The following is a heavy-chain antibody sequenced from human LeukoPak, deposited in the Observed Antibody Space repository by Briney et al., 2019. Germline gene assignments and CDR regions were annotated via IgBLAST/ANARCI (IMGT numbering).Heavy chain of an antibody. CDR3: ARDRTMVHYDILTGYYGGLFQH. Sequence: HPGGSLRLSCAASGFTFSSYEMNWVRQAPGKGLEWVSYISSSGSTIYYADSVKGRFTISRDNAKNSLYLQMNSLRAEDTAVYYCARDRTMVHYDILTGYYGGLFQHWGQGTLVTVSS. CDR2: ISSSGSTI. D-gene: IGHD3-9*01. V-gene: IGHV3-48*03. J-gene: IGHJ1*01. CDR1: GFTFSSYE.